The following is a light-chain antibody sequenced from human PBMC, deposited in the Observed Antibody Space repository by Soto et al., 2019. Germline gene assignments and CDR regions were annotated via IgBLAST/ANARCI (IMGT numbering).Light chain of an antibody. Sequence: QSALTLRASVSGSPGRSVTISCTGTSTDVGDFNYDSWYQHLPGRAPKLIIYDVTNRPSGISYRFSASKSGRTASLTISGLQAEDEADYYCSSYSSSTTHVVFGGGTKLTVL. V-gene: IGLV2-14*03. J-gene: IGLJ2*01. CDR2: DVT. CDR3: SSYSSSTTHVV. CDR1: STDVGDFNY.